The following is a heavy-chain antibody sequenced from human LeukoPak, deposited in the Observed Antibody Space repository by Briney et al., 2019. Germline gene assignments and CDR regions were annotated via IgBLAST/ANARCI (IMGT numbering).Heavy chain of an antibody. CDR3: ARGGYYGSGNDFRFDP. CDR1: GGSISSGFYS. Sequence: SETLSLTCAVSGGSISSGFYSWSWIRQPPGKGLEWIGYIYYSGSTNYKPSVKSRVTISVDTSKNQFSLKLSSVTAADTAVYYCARGGYYGSGNDFRFDPWGQGTLVTVSS. V-gene: IGHV4-61*01. CDR2: IYYSGST. J-gene: IGHJ5*02. D-gene: IGHD3-10*01.